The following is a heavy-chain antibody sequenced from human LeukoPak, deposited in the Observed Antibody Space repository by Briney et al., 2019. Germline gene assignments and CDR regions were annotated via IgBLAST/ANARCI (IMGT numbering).Heavy chain of an antibody. CDR2: ISGSGGST. CDR1: GFTFSSYA. V-gene: IGHV3-23*01. CDR3: AKAEYSSSFRLSSAQVFDY. Sequence: GGSLRLSCAASGFTFSSYAMSWVRQAPGKGLEWVSAISGSGGSTYYADSVKGRFTISRDNSKNTLYLQMNSLRAEDTAVYYCAKAEYSSSFRLSSAQVFDYWGQGTLVTVSS. D-gene: IGHD6-6*01. J-gene: IGHJ4*02.